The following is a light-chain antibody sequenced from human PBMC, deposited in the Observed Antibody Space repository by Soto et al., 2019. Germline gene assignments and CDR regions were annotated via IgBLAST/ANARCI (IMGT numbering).Light chain of an antibody. V-gene: IGKV1-33*01. CDR1: HDIRTY. J-gene: IGKJ2*01. CDR2: DAS. Sequence: DIQMTQSPSSLSASVGDRVTITCQASHDIRTYLNWYQQKAGKAPKLLIYDASKLEIGAPSRFIGSASGTDFTFTISSLQPEDVATYYCQQYDTLPPYTFGQGTKLELK. CDR3: QQYDTLPPYT.